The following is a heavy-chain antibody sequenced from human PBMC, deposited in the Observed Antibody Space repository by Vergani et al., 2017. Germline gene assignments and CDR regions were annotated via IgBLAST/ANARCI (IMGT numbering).Heavy chain of an antibody. J-gene: IGHJ4*02. CDR3: ARVLIAVAAPFDY. CDR2: ISGSGGST. CDR1: GFTFSSYG. D-gene: IGHD6-19*01. V-gene: IGHV3-23*04. Sequence: VQLVESGGGVVQPGRSLRLSCAASGFTFSSYGTHWVRQAPGKGLEWVSAISGSGGSTYYADSVKGRFTISRDNSKNTLYLQMNSLRAEDTAVYYCARVLIAVAAPFDYWGQGTLVTVSS.